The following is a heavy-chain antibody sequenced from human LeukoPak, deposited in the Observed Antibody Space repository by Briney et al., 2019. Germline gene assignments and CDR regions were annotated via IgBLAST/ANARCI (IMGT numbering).Heavy chain of an antibody. CDR1: GYTFTGYY. Sequence: ASVKVSCKASGYTFTGYYMHWVRQAPGQGLEWMGWINPNSGGTNYAQKFQGRVTMTRDTSISTAYMELSRLRSDDTAVYYCARLSSHYGDYKVDPWGQGTLVTVSS. J-gene: IGHJ5*02. CDR2: INPNSGGT. V-gene: IGHV1-2*02. D-gene: IGHD4-17*01. CDR3: ARLSSHYGDYKVDP.